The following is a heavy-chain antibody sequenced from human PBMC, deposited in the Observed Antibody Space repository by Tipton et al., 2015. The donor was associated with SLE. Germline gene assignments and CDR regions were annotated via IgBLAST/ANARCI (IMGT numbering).Heavy chain of an antibody. CDR3: ARVALSGYSYGLYYFDY. CDR2: ISAYNGNT. D-gene: IGHD5-18*01. V-gene: IGHV1-18*01. Sequence: QSGPEVKKPGASVKVSCKASGYTFTSYGISWVRQAPGQGLEWMGWISAYNGNTNYAQKLQGRVTMTTDTSTGQAYLGLRSLRSDDTAVYYCARVALSGYSYGLYYFDYWGQGTLVTVSS. CDR1: GYTFTSYG. J-gene: IGHJ4*02.